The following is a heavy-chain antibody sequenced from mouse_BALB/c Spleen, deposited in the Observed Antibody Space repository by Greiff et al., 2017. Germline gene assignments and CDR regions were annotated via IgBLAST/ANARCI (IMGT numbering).Heavy chain of an antibody. CDR1: GYTFTDYA. Sequence: QVQLQQSGAELVRPGVSVKISCKGSGYTFTDYAMHWVKQSHAKSLEWIGVISTYYGDASYNQKFKGKATMTVDKSSSTAYMELARLTSEDSAIYYCAGFTTGRGYFDYWGQGTTLTVSS. V-gene: IGHV1S137*01. D-gene: IGHD1-1*01. CDR3: AGFTTGRGYFDY. J-gene: IGHJ2*01. CDR2: ISTYYGDA.